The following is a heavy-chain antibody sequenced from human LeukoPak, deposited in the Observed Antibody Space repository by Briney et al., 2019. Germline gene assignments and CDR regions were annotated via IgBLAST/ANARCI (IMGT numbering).Heavy chain of an antibody. CDR3: ASSVGDSSSSNWFDP. D-gene: IGHD6-6*01. CDR2: IYSGGST. Sequence: GGSLRLSCAASGFTVITNYMTWVRQAPGKGLEWVSVIYSGGSTYYADSVRGRFIISRDNSKNTLYLQMNSLRVEDTAVYYCASSVGDSSSSNWFDPWGQGTPVTVSS. CDR1: GFTVITNY. V-gene: IGHV3-66*01. J-gene: IGHJ5*02.